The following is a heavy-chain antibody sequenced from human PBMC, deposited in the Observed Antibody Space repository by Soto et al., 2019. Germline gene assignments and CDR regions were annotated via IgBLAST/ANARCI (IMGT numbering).Heavy chain of an antibody. J-gene: IGHJ6*02. V-gene: IGHV4-39*01. CDR3: VMDIAAAGTAYYYGMDV. CDR1: GGSISSSSYY. Sequence: QLQLQESGPGLVKPSETLSLTCTVSGGSISSSSYYWGWIRQPPGKGLEWIGSIYYSGSTYYNPSLKSRVTISVDTSKNQFSLKLSSVTAADTAVYYCVMDIAAAGTAYYYGMDVWGQGTTVTVSS. CDR2: IYYSGST. D-gene: IGHD6-13*01.